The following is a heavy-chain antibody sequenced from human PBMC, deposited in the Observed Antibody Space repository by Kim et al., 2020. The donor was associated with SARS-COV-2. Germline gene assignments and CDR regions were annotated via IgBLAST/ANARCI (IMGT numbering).Heavy chain of an antibody. J-gene: IGHJ4*02. CDR2: GGTT. V-gene: IGHV3-15*01. D-gene: IGHD2-21*01. Sequence: GGTTDYAAPVKGRVTISRDDSKNTLYLQINSLKTEDTAVYYCTTESYGVQCWGQGALVTVSS. CDR3: TTESYGVQC.